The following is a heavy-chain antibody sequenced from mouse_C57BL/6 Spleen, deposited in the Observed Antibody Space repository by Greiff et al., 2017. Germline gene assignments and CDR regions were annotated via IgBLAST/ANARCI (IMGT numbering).Heavy chain of an antibody. Sequence: QVQLQQPGTELVKPGASVKLSCKASGYTFTSYWMHWVKQRPGQGLEWIGNINPSNGGTNYNEKCKSKATLTVDKSSSTAYMQLSSLTSEDSAVYDCARGGYYGRPVDYWGQGTTLTVSS. CDR1: GYTFTSYW. D-gene: IGHD1-1*01. V-gene: IGHV1-53*01. J-gene: IGHJ2*01. CDR3: ARGGYYGRPVDY. CDR2: INPSNGGT.